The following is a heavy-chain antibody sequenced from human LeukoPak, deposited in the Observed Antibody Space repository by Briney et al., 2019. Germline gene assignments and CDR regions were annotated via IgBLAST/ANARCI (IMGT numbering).Heavy chain of an antibody. CDR3: TRGDGSGSS. CDR2: IRSKASGGTT. CDR1: GFTFGDYA. D-gene: IGHD3-10*01. Sequence: PGRSLRLSCTASGFTFGDYAMSWVRQAPGKGLEWVGFIRSKASGGTTEYAASVKGRFTISRDDSISIAYLQMNSLKTEDTAVYYCTRGDGSGSSWGQGTLVTVSS. V-gene: IGHV3-49*04. J-gene: IGHJ5*02.